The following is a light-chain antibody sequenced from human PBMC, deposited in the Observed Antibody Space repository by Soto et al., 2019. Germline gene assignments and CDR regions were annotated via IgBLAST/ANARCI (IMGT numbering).Light chain of an antibody. Sequence: QSALTQPASVSGSPGQSITISCTGTSSDIGAYNHVSWYQHHPGKAPKFLIYEVSNRPSGISGRFSASKSGNTASLTISGLQAEDEADYYCTSFTTAETWVFGAGTKLTVL. J-gene: IGLJ3*02. CDR3: TSFTTAETWV. CDR1: SSDIGAYNH. CDR2: EVS. V-gene: IGLV2-14*01.